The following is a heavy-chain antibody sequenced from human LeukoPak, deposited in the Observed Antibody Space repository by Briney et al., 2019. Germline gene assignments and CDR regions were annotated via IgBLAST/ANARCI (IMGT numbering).Heavy chain of an antibody. V-gene: IGHV4-4*07. Sequence: PSETLSLTCAVSGGSFSGYYWSWIRQPAGKGLEWIGRFYTSGSTNYNPSLKSRVTISVDTSNNQFSLQLSSVTAADTAVYYCATQDSSSWYFDYWGQGTLVTVSS. CDR2: FYTSGST. J-gene: IGHJ4*02. CDR3: ATQDSSSWYFDY. D-gene: IGHD6-13*01. CDR1: GGSFSGYY.